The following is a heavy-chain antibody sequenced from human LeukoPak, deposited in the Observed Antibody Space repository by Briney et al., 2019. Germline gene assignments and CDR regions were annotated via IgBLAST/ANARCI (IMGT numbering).Heavy chain of an antibody. CDR1: GFTFSSYS. V-gene: IGHV3-21*01. CDR3: ARDLREYYYDSSGSY. CDR2: ISSSSSYI. Sequence: PGGSLRLSCAASGFTFSSYSMNWVRQAPGKGLEWVSSISSSSSYIYYADSVKGRFTISRDNAKNSLYLQMNSLRAEDTAVYYCARDLREYYYDSSGSYWGQGTLVTVSS. J-gene: IGHJ4*02. D-gene: IGHD3-22*01.